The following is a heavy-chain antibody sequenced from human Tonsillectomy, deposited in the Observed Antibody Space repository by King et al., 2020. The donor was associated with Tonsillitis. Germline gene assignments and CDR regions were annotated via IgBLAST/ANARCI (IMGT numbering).Heavy chain of an antibody. CDR2: IYNSGST. CDR1: GASISGSY. D-gene: IGHD3-22*01. CDR3: ARGYDSTGYYLGWWFDP. J-gene: IGHJ2*01. V-gene: IGHV4-59*01. Sequence: VQLQESGPGLVKPSETLSLTCTVSGASISGSYWSWIRQPPGKGLEWIGYIYNSGSTNYNPSLKIRVTISVDTSKNQFSLKLSSVTAADTAVYYCARGYDSTGYYLGWWFDPWGRGAQVTVSS.